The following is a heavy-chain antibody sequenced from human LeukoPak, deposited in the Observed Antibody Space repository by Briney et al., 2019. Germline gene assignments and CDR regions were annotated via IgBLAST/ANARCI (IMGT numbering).Heavy chain of an antibody. V-gene: IGHV3-7*01. D-gene: IGHD6-6*01. CDR2: IKQDGSEK. J-gene: IGHJ4*02. CDR1: GFTFSSYW. CDR3: ARDQYKGIAARPHYFDY. Sequence: GGSLRLSCAASGFTFSSYWMSWVRQAPGKGLEWVANIKQDGSEKYYVDSVKGRFTISRDNAKNSLYLQMNSLRAEDTAVYYCARDQYKGIAARPHYFDYWGQGTLVTVSS.